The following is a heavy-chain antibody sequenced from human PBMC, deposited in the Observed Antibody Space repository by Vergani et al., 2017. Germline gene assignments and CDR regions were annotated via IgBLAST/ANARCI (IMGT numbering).Heavy chain of an antibody. V-gene: IGHV1-3*04. Sequence: QVQLVQSGAEVKKPGASVKVSCKASGYTFTSYAMHWVRQAPGQRLEWMGWINTGNGNTKYSQKFQGRVTITRDTSASTAYRELSSLRSEDTAVYYCARGSGDTEFDYWGQGTLVTVSS. CDR1: GYTFTSYA. D-gene: IGHD6-19*01. J-gene: IGHJ4*02. CDR2: INTGNGNT. CDR3: ARGSGDTEFDY.